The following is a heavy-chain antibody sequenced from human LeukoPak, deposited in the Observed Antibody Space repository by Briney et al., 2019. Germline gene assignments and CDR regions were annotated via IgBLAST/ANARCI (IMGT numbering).Heavy chain of an antibody. CDR1: GYTFTNYS. J-gene: IGHJ4*02. CDR2: ISTYNGDT. V-gene: IGHV1-18*01. CDR3: ARTPGSNTDRSLDY. D-gene: IGHD3-16*02. Sequence: GASVKVSCKASGYTFTNYSISWVRQAPGQGLEWMGWISTYNGDTNFAQKFQGRVTMTTDTSTNTAYMELRSLTSDDTAVYYCARTPGSNTDRSLDYWGQGTLVTVSS.